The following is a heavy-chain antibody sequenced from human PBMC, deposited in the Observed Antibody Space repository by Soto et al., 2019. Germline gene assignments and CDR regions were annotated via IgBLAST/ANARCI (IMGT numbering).Heavy chain of an antibody. CDR1: GFTFSSYA. Sequence: GGSLRLSCAASGFTFSSYAMSWVRQAPGKGLEWVSAISGSGGSTYYADSVKGRFTISRDNSKNTLYLQMNSLRAEDTAVYYCAKGLGYCSGGSCYRPFDYWGQGTLVTVSS. V-gene: IGHV3-23*01. CDR2: ISGSGGST. D-gene: IGHD2-15*01. J-gene: IGHJ4*02. CDR3: AKGLGYCSGGSCYRPFDY.